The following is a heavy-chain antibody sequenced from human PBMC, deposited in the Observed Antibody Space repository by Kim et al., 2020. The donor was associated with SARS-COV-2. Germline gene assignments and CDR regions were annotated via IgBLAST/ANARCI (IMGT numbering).Heavy chain of an antibody. CDR1: GYSFTSYW. D-gene: IGHD3-22*01. J-gene: IGHJ4*02. V-gene: IGHV5-51*01. CDR2: IYPGDSDT. Sequence: GESLKISCKGSGYSFTSYWIGWVRQMPGKGLEWMGIIYPGDSDTRYSPSFQGQVTISADKSISTAYLQWSSLKASDTAMYYCARDYYDSSGYSFLFDYWGQGTLVTVSS. CDR3: ARDYYDSSGYSFLFDY.